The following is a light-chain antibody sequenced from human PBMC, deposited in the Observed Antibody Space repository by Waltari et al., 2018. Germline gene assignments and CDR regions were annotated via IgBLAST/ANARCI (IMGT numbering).Light chain of an antibody. J-gene: IGKJ2*01. CDR2: KAS. Sequence: DIQMTQSPSTLSASIRDRVTITSRARQSIRSYLAWYQQEPGKAPNLLIYKASSLQSGVPSRFSGSESGTEFTLTISSLQPDDFATYYCQQYKSVPSTFGQGTKLEI. CDR3: QQYKSVPST. CDR1: QSIRSY. V-gene: IGKV1-5*03.